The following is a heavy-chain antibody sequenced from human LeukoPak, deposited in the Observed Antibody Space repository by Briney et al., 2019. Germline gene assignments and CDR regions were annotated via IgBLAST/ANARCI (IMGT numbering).Heavy chain of an antibody. V-gene: IGHV3-21*01. J-gene: IGHJ4*02. D-gene: IGHD6-6*01. Sequence: GRSLRLSCAASGFTFSTYSINWVRQAPGKGLEWVSSIGSSSSHIYYADSVKGRFTISRDNARNSLYLQMNSLRAEDTAVYYCARLGYSSSLPDYWGRGTLVTVSS. CDR3: ARLGYSSSLPDY. CDR2: IGSSSSHI. CDR1: GFTFSTYS.